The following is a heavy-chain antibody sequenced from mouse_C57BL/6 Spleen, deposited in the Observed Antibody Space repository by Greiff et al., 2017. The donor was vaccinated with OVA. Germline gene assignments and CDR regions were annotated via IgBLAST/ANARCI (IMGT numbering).Heavy chain of an antibody. J-gene: IGHJ4*01. CDR2: IHPNSGST. CDR3: ARRAQGTAYDYDPYAMDY. CDR1: GYTFTSYW. Sequence: AQLQQPGAELVKPGASVKLSCKASGYTFTSYWMHWVKQRPGQGLEWIGMIHPNSGSTNYNEKFKSKATLTVDKSSSTAYMQLSSLTSEDSAVYYCARRAQGTAYDYDPYAMDYWGQGTSVTVSS. V-gene: IGHV1-64*01. D-gene: IGHD2-4*01.